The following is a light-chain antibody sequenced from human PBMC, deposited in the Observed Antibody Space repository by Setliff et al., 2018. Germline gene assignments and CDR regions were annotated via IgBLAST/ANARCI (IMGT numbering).Light chain of an antibody. J-gene: IGLJ1*01. CDR2: EVT. CDR3: SLYSGSNNFF. CDR1: GGLVGGYNY. Sequence: QSALTQPPSASGSPGQSVTISCTGNGGLVGGYNYVSWYQQHPGKAPKLITYEVTKRPSGGPDRFSGSNSGNTASLTVSGLQAEDEADYYCSLYSGSNNFFVGSGTKVTVL. V-gene: IGLV2-8*01.